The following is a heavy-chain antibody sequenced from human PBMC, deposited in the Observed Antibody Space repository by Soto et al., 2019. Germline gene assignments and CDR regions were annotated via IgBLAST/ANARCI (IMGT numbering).Heavy chain of an antibody. Sequence: EVQLLESGGGLVQPGGSLRLSCAASGFTFSSYAMSWVRQAPGKGLEWVSVIYSGGSTYYADSVKGRFTISRDNSKNTLYLQMNSLRAEDTAVYYCARDTRATVPSYWYFDLWGRGTLVTVSS. CDR3: ARDTRATVPSYWYFDL. CDR2: IYSGGST. J-gene: IGHJ2*01. D-gene: IGHD4-17*01. V-gene: IGHV3-23*03. CDR1: GFTFSSYA.